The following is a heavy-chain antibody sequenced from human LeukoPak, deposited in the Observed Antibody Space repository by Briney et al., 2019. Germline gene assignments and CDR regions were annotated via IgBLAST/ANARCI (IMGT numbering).Heavy chain of an antibody. CDR3: ARDPTTYYYDSSGYQGAFDI. V-gene: IGHV4-30-2*01. D-gene: IGHD3-22*01. CDR1: GGSISSGGYY. J-gene: IGHJ3*02. CDR2: IYHSGST. Sequence: SETLSLTCAVSGGSISSGGYYWSWIRQPPGKGLEWIGYIYHSGSTYYNPSLKSRVTISVDRSKNQFSLKLSSVTAADTAVYYCARDPTTYYYDSSGYQGAFDIWGQGTMVTVSS.